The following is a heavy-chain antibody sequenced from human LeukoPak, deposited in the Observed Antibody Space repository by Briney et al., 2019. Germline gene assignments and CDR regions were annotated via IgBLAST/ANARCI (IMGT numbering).Heavy chain of an antibody. Sequence: GGSLRLSCGASGFTFSSYVMSWVRQAPGKGLEWVSAISGSGGSTYYAVSVKGRFTISRDKSKNTLSLQMNILRAEDTAVYYCAKDVDYGDYVVYWGQGTLVTVSS. D-gene: IGHD4-17*01. CDR1: GFTFSSYV. CDR3: AKDVDYGDYVVY. V-gene: IGHV3-23*01. CDR2: ISGSGGST. J-gene: IGHJ4*02.